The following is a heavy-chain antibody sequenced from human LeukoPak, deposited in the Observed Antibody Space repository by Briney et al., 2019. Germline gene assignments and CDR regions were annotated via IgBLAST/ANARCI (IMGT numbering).Heavy chain of an antibody. CDR2: IDHSGST. CDR1: GGSISSGCYS. CDR3: ARETGYSDGETIDWYFDL. D-gene: IGHD5-18*01. J-gene: IGHJ2*01. V-gene: IGHV4-30-2*01. Sequence: SETLSLTCAVSGGSISSGCYSWSWIRHPPGKGLDWIGYIDHSGSTYYNPSLKSPVTISVDRSKNQFSLKLSSVTAADTAVYSWARETGYSDGETIDWYFDLWGRGTLVTVSS.